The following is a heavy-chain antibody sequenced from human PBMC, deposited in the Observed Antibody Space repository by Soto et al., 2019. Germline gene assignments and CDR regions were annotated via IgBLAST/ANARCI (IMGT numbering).Heavy chain of an antibody. J-gene: IGHJ4*02. V-gene: IGHV4-39*07. CDR1: GGSISSSSYY. CDR2: IYTSGST. Sequence: SETLSLTCTVSGGSISSSSYYWGWIRQPPGKGLEWIGRIYTSGSTNYNPSLKSRVTMSVDTSKNQFSLKLSSVTAADTAVYYCARARGAGKYYYDSTGYYRRYYFDSWGQGTLVAVSS. CDR3: ARARGAGKYYYDSTGYYRRYYFDS. D-gene: IGHD3-22*01.